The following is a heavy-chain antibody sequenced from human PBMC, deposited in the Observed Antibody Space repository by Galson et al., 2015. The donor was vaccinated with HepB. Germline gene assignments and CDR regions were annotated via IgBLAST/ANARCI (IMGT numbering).Heavy chain of an antibody. CDR2: VYHSGTT. V-gene: IGHV4-4*01. D-gene: IGHD2-15*01. J-gene: IGHJ3*02. CDR3: ATTTRSGGSVEAFDI. Sequence: ETLSLTCAVSGGSINSDYWWNWVRQPPGKGLEWIGEVYHSGTTNYNPSLKSRVTMSVDESNNQFSLMLTSVTAADTALYFCATTTRSGGSVEAFDIWGQGTMVTVSS. CDR1: GGSINSDYW.